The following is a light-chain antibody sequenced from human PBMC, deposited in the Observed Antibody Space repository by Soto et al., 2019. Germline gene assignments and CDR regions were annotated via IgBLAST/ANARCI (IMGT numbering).Light chain of an antibody. V-gene: IGLV2-14*01. CDR3: SSYTSSRNVV. CDR1: SSDVGGYNY. Sequence: QSVLTQPASVSGSPGQSITISCSGTSSDVGGYNYVSWYQQHPGKAPKLMIYNVSNRPSGVSNRFSGSKSGNTASLTISGLQAEDDADYYCSSYTSSRNVVFGGGTKVTVL. J-gene: IGLJ2*01. CDR2: NVS.